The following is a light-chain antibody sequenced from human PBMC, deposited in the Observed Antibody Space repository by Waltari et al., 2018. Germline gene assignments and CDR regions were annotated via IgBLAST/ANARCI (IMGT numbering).Light chain of an antibody. V-gene: IGKV3-11*01. Sequence: ELVLTQSPATLSLSPGERATLSCRASQSVSSYLAWYQQTPGQPLRLFIYDASKRATGIPARFSGSGSGTNFTLTIGGLKPEDFAVYYCQQRSNWPPFGQGTRLEIK. CDR1: QSVSSY. CDR2: DAS. J-gene: IGKJ5*01. CDR3: QQRSNWPP.